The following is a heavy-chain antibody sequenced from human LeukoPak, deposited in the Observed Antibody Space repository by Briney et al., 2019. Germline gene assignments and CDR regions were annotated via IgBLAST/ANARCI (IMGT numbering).Heavy chain of an antibody. D-gene: IGHD2-2*01. J-gene: IGHJ6*03. Sequence: GGSLRLSCAASGFTFDDYAMHWVRQAPGKGLEWVANIKQDGSEKYYVDSVKGRFTISRDNAKNSLYLQMNSLRAEDTAVYYCARAAYCSSTSCYPPYYYYYMDVWGKGTTVTVSS. CDR2: IKQDGSEK. V-gene: IGHV3-7*01. CDR1: GFTFDDYA. CDR3: ARAAYCSSTSCYPPYYYYYMDV.